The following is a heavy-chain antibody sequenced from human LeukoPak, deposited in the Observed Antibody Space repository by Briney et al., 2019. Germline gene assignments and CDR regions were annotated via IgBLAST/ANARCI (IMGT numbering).Heavy chain of an antibody. CDR3: AKDRGQWLVLAYDAFDI. D-gene: IGHD6-19*01. J-gene: IGHJ3*02. CDR2: ISWNSGSI. Sequence: PGGSLRLSCAASGFTFDDYAMHWVRQAPGKGLEWVSGISWNSGSIGYADSVKGRFTISRDNAKNSLYLQMNSLRAEDTALYYCAKDRGQWLVLAYDAFDICGQGTMVTVSS. CDR1: GFTFDDYA. V-gene: IGHV3-9*01.